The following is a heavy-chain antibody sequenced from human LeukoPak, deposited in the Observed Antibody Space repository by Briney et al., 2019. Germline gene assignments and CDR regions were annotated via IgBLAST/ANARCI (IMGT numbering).Heavy chain of an antibody. Sequence: PGGSLRLSCAASGFTFSSYEMNWVGQAPGKGVEWVSYISSSGSTIYYADSVKGRFTISRDNAKNSLYLQMNSLRAEDTAVYYCAICYSHSSSSRGKYGMDVWGQGTTVTVSS. J-gene: IGHJ6*02. CDR3: AICYSHSSSSRGKYGMDV. CDR2: ISSSGSTI. V-gene: IGHV3-48*03. D-gene: IGHD6-6*01. CDR1: GFTFSSYE.